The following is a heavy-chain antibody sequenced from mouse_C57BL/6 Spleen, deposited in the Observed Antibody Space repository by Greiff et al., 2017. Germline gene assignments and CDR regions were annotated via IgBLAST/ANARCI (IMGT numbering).Heavy chain of an antibody. CDR1: GYTFTSYG. D-gene: IGHD4-1*01. Sequence: QVQLQQSGAELARPGASVKLSCKASGYTFTSYGISWVKQRTGQGLEWIGEIYPRSGNTYYNEKFKGKATLTADKSSSTAYMELRSVTSEDSAVYFCSRRWDLFAYWGQGTLVTVSA. V-gene: IGHV1-81*01. J-gene: IGHJ3*01. CDR2: IYPRSGNT. CDR3: SRRWDLFAY.